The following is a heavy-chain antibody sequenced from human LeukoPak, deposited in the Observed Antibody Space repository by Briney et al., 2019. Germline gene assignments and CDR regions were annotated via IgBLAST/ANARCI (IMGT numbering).Heavy chain of an antibody. J-gene: IGHJ4*02. CDR3: ARNDQRGYNHGSPDY. Sequence: ASVKVSCKASGYTFTNYYIHWVRQAPGQGLEWMGIIDPSGGSTAYAQKFQGRVAMTRDTSTSTVHMELRSLTSEDTAVYYCARNDQRGYNHGSPDYWGQGTLVIVSS. D-gene: IGHD5-18*01. V-gene: IGHV1-46*01. CDR2: IDPSGGST. CDR1: GYTFTNYY.